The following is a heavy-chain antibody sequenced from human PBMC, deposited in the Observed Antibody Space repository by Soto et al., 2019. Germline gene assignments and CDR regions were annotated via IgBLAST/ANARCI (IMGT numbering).Heavy chain of an antibody. CDR2: ISYDGSNK. CDR3: AKTSHSPLYYYYGMDV. D-gene: IGHD5-18*01. Sequence: QVQLVESGGGVVQPGRSLRLSCAASGFTFSSYGMHWVRQAPGKGLEWVAVISYDGSNKYYADSVKGRFTISRDNSKNTLYLQMNSLRAEDTAVYYCAKTSHSPLYYYYGMDVWRQGTTVTVSS. V-gene: IGHV3-30*18. CDR1: GFTFSSYG. J-gene: IGHJ6*02.